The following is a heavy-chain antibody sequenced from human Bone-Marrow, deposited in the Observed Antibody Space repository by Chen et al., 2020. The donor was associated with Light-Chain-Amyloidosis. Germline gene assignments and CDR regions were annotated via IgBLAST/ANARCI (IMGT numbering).Heavy chain of an antibody. CDR3: AKDISYDDILPGYPADAFDI. CDR2: ISGSGGSR. Sequence: RGGSLRLSCAASGFAFSSYAMSWVRQAPGTGLEWVSTISGSGGSRYYGDSVKGRLTISRDNSKNALFLQMNSLRAEDTAVYYCAKDISYDDILPGYPADAFDIWGQGTMVTVSS. CDR1: GFAFSSYA. J-gene: IGHJ3*02. D-gene: IGHD3-9*01. V-gene: IGHV3-23*01.